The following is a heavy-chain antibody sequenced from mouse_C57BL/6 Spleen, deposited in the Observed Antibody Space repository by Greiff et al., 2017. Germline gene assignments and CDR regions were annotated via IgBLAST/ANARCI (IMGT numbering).Heavy chain of an antibody. V-gene: IGHV1-19*01. D-gene: IGHD1-1*01. CDR2: INPYNGGT. CDR3: ARREYYYDSRPGYFDV. J-gene: IGHJ1*03. Sequence: DVKLQESGPVLVKPGASVKMSCKASGYTFTDYYMNWVKQSHGKSLEWIGVINPYNGGTSYNQKFKGKATLTVDNSSSTAYMGLNSLTSEDSAVYYCARREYYYDSRPGYFDVWGTGTTVTVSS. CDR1: GYTFTDYY.